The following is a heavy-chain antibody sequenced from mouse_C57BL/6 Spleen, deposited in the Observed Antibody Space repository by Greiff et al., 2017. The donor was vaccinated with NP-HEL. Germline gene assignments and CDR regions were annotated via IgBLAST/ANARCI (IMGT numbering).Heavy chain of an antibody. D-gene: IGHD1-1*01. CDR2: INPNYGTT. Sequence: EVKLQQSGPELVKPGASVKISCKASGYSFTDYNMNWVKQSNGKSLEWIGVINPNYGTTSYNQKFKGKATLTVDQSSSTAYMQLNSLTSEDSAVYYCARSDYYGSSYYAMDYWGQGTSVTVSS. J-gene: IGHJ4*01. V-gene: IGHV1-39*01. CDR1: GYSFTDYN. CDR3: ARSDYYGSSYYAMDY.